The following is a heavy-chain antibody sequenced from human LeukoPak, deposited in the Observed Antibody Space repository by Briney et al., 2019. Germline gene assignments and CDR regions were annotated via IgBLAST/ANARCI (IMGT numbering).Heavy chain of an antibody. CDR2: IEKDGSDK. CDR3: GKGGSSWSRWDY. CDR1: GFTLSNNW. V-gene: IGHV3-7*03. Sequence: GGSLRLSCAASGFTLSNNWMSWVRLAPGKGLEWVANIEKDGSDKYYVDSVKGRFTISRDNAKNSLFLQMNSLRAEDTAVYFWGKGGSSWSRWDYWGQGTLVTVSS. D-gene: IGHD6-13*01. J-gene: IGHJ4*02.